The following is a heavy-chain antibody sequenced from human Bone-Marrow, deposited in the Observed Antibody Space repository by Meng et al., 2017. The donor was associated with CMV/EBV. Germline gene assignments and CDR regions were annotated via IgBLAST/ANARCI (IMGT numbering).Heavy chain of an antibody. CDR1: GISFSYYY. D-gene: IGHD5-18*01. CDR2: ISNTGSTI. V-gene: IGHV3-11*01. CDR3: ARTGDRARWVQLWLVAFDI. Sequence: SCAASGISFSYYYMSWSRQAPGKGLEWVSYISNTGSTIYYADSVKGRFTISRDNAKISLDLQMNSRRDEDTAVYYCARTGDRARWVQLWLVAFDIWGQGTMVTASS. J-gene: IGHJ3*02.